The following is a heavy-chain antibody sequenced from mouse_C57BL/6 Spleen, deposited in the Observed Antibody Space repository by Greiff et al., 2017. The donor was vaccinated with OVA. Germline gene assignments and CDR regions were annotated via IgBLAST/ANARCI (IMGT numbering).Heavy chain of an antibody. CDR2: INPNNGGT. V-gene: IGHV1-22*01. Sequence: EVQLQQSGPELVKPGASVKMSCKASGYTFTDYNMHWVKQSPGTSLEWIGYINPNNGGTSYNQTFKGKATLTVNKSSSTAYMALHSLTADDSAVYYCAADYLYWYFDVWGTGTTVTVAS. CDR3: AADYLYWYFDV. J-gene: IGHJ1*03. CDR1: GYTFTDYN. D-gene: IGHD2-4*01.